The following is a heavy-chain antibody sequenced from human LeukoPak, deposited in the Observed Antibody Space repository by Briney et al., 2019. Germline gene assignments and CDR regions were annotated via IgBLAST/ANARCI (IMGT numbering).Heavy chain of an antibody. CDR2: IIPILGIA. CDR1: GGTFSSYT. D-gene: IGHD6-13*01. Sequence: SVKVSCKASGGTFSSYTISWVRQAPGQGLEWMGRIIPILGIANYAQKFQGRVTITADKSTSTAYTELSSLRSEDTAVYYCARESSSLHYFDYWGQGTLVTVSS. V-gene: IGHV1-69*04. J-gene: IGHJ4*02. CDR3: ARESSSLHYFDY.